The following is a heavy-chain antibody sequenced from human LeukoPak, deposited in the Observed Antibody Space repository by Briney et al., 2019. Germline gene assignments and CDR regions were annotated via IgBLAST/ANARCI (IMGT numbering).Heavy chain of an antibody. CDR3: ARDLNWETY. CDR1: GFTFSSYA. Sequence: GGSLRLSCAASGFTFSSYAMSWVRQAPGKGLEWVANIKTDGSQIYYVDSVKGRFTISRDNAKNSLYLQMNSLRAEDTAVYYCARDLNWETYWGQGTLVSVSS. J-gene: IGHJ4*02. V-gene: IGHV3-7*01. CDR2: IKTDGSQI. D-gene: IGHD7-27*01.